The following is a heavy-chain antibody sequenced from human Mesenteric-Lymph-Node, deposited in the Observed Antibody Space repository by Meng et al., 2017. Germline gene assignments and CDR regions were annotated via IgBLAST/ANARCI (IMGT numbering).Heavy chain of an antibody. V-gene: IGHV3-23*04. CDR2: SGRSGDT. CDR1: GFTFSRFW. Sequence: GQLVESGGGLVQPGGSLRLSCAASGFTFSRFWMHWVRQAPGKGLEWVSASGRSGDTYYADSVKGRFTISRDKSKNTLYLEMSSLRAEDTAVYYCAKHLSGSYTFDYWGQGTLVTVSS. CDR3: AKHLSGSYTFDY. D-gene: IGHD1-26*01. J-gene: IGHJ4*02.